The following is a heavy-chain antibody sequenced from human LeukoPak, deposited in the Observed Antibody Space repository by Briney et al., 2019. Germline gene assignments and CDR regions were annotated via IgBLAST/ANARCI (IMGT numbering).Heavy chain of an antibody. CDR1: GYSISSGYY. J-gene: IGHJ4*02. CDR2: FYHGGSS. D-gene: IGHD6-13*01. CDR3: ARVTTSSWFEGYFDY. V-gene: IGHV4-38-2*02. Sequence: SETLSLTCTVSGYSISSGYYWGWIRQPPGKGLEWIGNFYHGGSSYYNPSLKSRVTMSGDTSKNQFSLNLSSVTATDTAVYYCARVTTSSWFEGYFDYWGQGTLVTVSS.